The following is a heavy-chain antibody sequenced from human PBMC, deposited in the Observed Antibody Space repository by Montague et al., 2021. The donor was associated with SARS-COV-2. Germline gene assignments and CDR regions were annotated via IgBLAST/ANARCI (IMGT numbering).Heavy chain of an antibody. CDR1: GASINIGTYY. CDR2: IDDSGTT. J-gene: IGHJ3*01. CDR3: ARGHCSGGFCYYGVAFDV. V-gene: IGHV4-61*01. Sequence: SETLSLTCTVSGASINIGTYYWTWIRQSPGKPLEWVVYIDDSGTTXYXXXXKXRVTILEDTSRNQFSLNLNSVTAADTAVYYCARGHCSGGFCYYGVAFDVWGQGTMVTVS. D-gene: IGHD2-15*01.